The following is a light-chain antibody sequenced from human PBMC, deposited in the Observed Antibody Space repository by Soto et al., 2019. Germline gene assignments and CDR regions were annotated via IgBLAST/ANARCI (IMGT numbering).Light chain of an antibody. V-gene: IGKV3-15*01. Sequence: EIVMTQSPATLSVSPGERATLSCRASQSVASYLAGYQQKPGQAPGLLIYGASTRVTGVPARFSGSGSGTEFTRTISSLQYEDFAVYYCQQWNEWPLITFGQGTRLEAK. CDR2: GAS. CDR3: QQWNEWPLIT. CDR1: QSVASY. J-gene: IGKJ5*01.